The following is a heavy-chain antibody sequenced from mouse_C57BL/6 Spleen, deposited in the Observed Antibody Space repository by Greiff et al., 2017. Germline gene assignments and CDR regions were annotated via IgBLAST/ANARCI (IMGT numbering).Heavy chain of an antibody. D-gene: IGHD2-5*01. Sequence: VQLQQPGPELVRPGSSVKLSCKASGYTFTSYCMHWVKQRPIQGLEWIGYIDPSDSGTNYNQKFKDKATLTVDTSSSTAYMQLSSLTSEDSAVXDCARSRDYSTDVWGKGTTVTVSS. V-gene: IGHV1-52*01. CDR2: IDPSDSGT. J-gene: IGHJ1*03. CDR3: ARSRDYSTDV. CDR1: GYTFTSYC.